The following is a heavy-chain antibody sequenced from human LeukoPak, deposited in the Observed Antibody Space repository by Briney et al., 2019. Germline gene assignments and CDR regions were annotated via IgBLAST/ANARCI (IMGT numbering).Heavy chain of an antibody. CDR3: AKDGPNSSGWYGGLVYYYYYMDV. J-gene: IGHJ6*03. D-gene: IGHD6-19*01. V-gene: IGHV3-21*01. CDR1: GFTFSSYS. Sequence: GGSLRLSCAASGFTFSSYSMNWVRQAPGKGLEWVSSISGSSSYIYYGDSVKGRCTISRDNAKKSLYLQMNSLRAEDTAVYYCAKDGPNSSGWYGGLVYYYYYMDVWGKGTTVTVSS. CDR2: ISGSSSYI.